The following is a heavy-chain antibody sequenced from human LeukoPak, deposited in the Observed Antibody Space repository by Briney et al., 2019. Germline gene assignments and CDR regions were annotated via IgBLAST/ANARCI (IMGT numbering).Heavy chain of an antibody. CDR3: AKVSAEGLYYFDY. CDR1: GGTFSSYA. V-gene: IGHV1-69*01. CDR2: IIPIFGTA. D-gene: IGHD2-2*01. Sequence: SVKVSCKASGGTFSSYAISWVRQAPGQGLEWMGGIIPIFGTANYAQKFQGRVTITADESTSTAYMELSSLRSEDTAVYYCAKVSAEGLYYFDYWGQGTQVTVSS. J-gene: IGHJ4*02.